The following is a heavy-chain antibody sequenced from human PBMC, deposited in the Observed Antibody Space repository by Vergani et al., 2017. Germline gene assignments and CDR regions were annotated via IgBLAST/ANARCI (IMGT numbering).Heavy chain of an antibody. J-gene: IGHJ4*02. Sequence: QVQLQESGPGLVKPSETLSLTCTVSGGSISSYYWSWIRQPPGKGLEWIGYIYYSGSTNYNPSLKSRVSISVDTSKNQFSLKLSSVTAADTAVYYCARVRSNGGFFDYWGQGTLVTVSS. V-gene: IGHV4-59*01. CDR1: GGSISSYY. CDR2: IYYSGST. CDR3: ARVRSNGGFFDY. D-gene: IGHD7-27*01.